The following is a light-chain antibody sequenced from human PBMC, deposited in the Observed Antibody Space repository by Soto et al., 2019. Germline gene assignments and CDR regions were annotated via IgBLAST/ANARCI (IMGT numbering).Light chain of an antibody. V-gene: IGLV1-40*01. J-gene: IGLJ2*01. Sequence: QSVLTQPPSVSGAPGQRVTISCTGSSSNIGAGYDVHWYQQLPGTAPKLLIYGNSNRPSGVPDRFSGSQSGTSASLAITGRQAEDEADYYCQSSDSSLSAVVFGGGTKLTVL. CDR2: GNS. CDR3: QSSDSSLSAVV. CDR1: SSNIGAGYD.